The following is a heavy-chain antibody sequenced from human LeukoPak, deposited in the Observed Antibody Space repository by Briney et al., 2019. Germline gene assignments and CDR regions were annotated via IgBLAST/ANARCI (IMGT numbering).Heavy chain of an antibody. D-gene: IGHD3-9*01. V-gene: IGHV3-11*01. CDR3: ARSIGLTGGGVDV. J-gene: IGHJ6*02. CDR2: ITNSGSTI. CDR1: GFTFSNYN. Sequence: GGSLRLSCAASGFTFSNYNMNWVRQAPGKGLEWISYITNSGSTIHDADSVKGRFTISRDNAKKTLHLQMNSLRAEDTAVYYCARSIGLTGGGVDVWGQGATGTVSS.